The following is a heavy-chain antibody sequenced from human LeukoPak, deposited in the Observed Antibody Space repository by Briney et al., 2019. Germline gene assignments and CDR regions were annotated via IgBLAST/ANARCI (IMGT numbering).Heavy chain of an antibody. CDR2: INPSGGST. CDR3: ARDGREAAAGMRNWFDP. V-gene: IGHV1-46*01. Sequence: ASVKVSCKASGGTFSSYAISWVRQAPGQGLEWMGIINPSGGSTSYAQKFQGRVTMTRDTSTSTVYMELSSLRSEDTAVYYCARDGREAAAGMRNWFDPWGQGTLVTVSS. CDR1: GGTFSSYA. J-gene: IGHJ5*02. D-gene: IGHD6-13*01.